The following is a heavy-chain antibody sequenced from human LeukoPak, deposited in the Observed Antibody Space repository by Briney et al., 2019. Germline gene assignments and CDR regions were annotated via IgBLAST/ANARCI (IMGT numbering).Heavy chain of an antibody. CDR3: ARGPSGAEFDY. Sequence: SETLSLTCAVYGGSFSGYYWSWIRQPPGKGLEWIGEINHSGSTNYIPSLKSRVTISVDTSKNQFSLKLSSVTAADTAVYYCARGPSGAEFDYWGQGTLVTVSS. D-gene: IGHD6-19*01. CDR1: GGSFSGYY. V-gene: IGHV4-34*01. J-gene: IGHJ4*02. CDR2: INHSGST.